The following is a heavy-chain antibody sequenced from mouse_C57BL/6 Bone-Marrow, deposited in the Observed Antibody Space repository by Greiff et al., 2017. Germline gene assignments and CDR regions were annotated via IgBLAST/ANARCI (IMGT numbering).Heavy chain of an antibody. CDR2: IDPEDGET. D-gene: IGHD1-1*01. V-gene: IGHV14-2*01. CDR1: GFNIKDYY. J-gene: IGHJ1*03. CDR3: ARSITTVVGYFDV. Sequence: EVKVVESGAELVKPGASVKLSCTASGFNIKDYYMHWVKQRTEQGLEWIGRIDPEDGETKYAPKFQGKATITADTSSNTAYLQLSSLTSEDTAVYYCARSITTVVGYFDVWGTGTTVTVSS.